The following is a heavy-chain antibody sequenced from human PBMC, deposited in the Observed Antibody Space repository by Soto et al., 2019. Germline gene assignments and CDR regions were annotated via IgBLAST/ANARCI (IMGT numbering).Heavy chain of an antibody. D-gene: IGHD1-1*01. J-gene: IGHJ6*03. CDR3: ARALVERSSYYYYYYMDV. CDR1: GYTFTGYY. V-gene: IGHV1-2*04. Sequence: GASVKVSCKASGYTFTGYYMHWVRQAPGQGLEWMGWINPNSGGTNYAQKFQGWVTMTRDTSISTAYMELSRLRSDDTAVYYCARALVERSSYYYYYYMDVWGKGTTVTVSS. CDR2: INPNSGGT.